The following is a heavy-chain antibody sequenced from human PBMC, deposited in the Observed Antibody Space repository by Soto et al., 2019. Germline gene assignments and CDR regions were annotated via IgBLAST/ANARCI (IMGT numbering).Heavy chain of an antibody. CDR2: IYSGGGT. D-gene: IGHD4-17*01. CDR1: GFTVSNNY. V-gene: IGHV3-66*01. Sequence: HPGGSLRLSCAASGFTVSNNYMSWVLQAPGKGLEYVSVIYSGGGTYYADSGKGRFTISRDNSKNTLYLQMNSLGAEDTAVYYCARCPKRTNYADYFDPWGQGTLVTVSS. J-gene: IGHJ5*02. CDR3: ARCPKRTNYADYFDP.